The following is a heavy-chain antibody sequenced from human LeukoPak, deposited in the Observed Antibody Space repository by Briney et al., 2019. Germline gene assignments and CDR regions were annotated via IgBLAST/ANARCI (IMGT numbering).Heavy chain of an antibody. CDR2: INSDGRST. CDR3: ARTGIAARPTVWFDP. CDR1: GFTFSSYW. Sequence: GGSLRLSCVASGFTFSSYWMHWVRQAPGKGLVCVSHINSDGRSTTYADSVKGRFTISRDNAKNTLYLQMNSLRAEDTAVYYCARTGIAARPTVWFDPWGQGTLVTVSP. J-gene: IGHJ5*02. V-gene: IGHV3-74*01. D-gene: IGHD6-6*01.